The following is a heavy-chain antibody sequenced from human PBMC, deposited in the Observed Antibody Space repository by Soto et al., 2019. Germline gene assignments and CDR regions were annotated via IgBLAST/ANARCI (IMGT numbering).Heavy chain of an antibody. CDR2: IIPIFGTA. CDR3: ARDSHDYGDYSSAFDI. V-gene: IGHV1-69*13. CDR1: GGTFSSYA. Sequence: SVKVSCKASGGTFSSYAISWVRQAPGQGLEWMGGIIPIFGTANYAQKFQGRVTITADESTSTAYMELSSLRSEDTAVYYCARDSHDYGDYSSAFDIWGQWTMVTVSS. J-gene: IGHJ3*02. D-gene: IGHD4-17*01.